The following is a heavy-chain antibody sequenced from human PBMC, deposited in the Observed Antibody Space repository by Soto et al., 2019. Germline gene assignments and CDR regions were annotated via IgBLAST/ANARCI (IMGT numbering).Heavy chain of an antibody. Sequence: QVQLQESGPGLVKPSGTLSLTCAVSGGSISSSNWWSWVRQPPGKGLEWIGEIYHSGSTNYNPSLRSRVTISVDKSKNQFSLKLSSVTAADTAVYYCARASGSYYHSYYYGMDVWGQGTTVTVSS. CDR1: GGSISSSNW. V-gene: IGHV4-4*02. CDR3: ARASGSYYHSYYYGMDV. CDR2: IYHSGST. J-gene: IGHJ6*02. D-gene: IGHD3-10*01.